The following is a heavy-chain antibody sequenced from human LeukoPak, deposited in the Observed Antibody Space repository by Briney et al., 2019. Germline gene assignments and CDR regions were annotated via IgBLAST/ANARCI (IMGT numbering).Heavy chain of an antibody. CDR2: ISPINGGT. CDR1: GYTFTGYY. CDR3: ARQQLTYFDY. Sequence: ASVKVSCKASGYTFTGYYIHWVRQAPGQGLEWMGWISPINGGTKYAQKFQDRVTMTRDTSISTAYLELNRLKSDDTAVYFCARQQLTYFDYWGQGTLVTVS. J-gene: IGHJ4*02. D-gene: IGHD6-13*01. V-gene: IGHV1-2*02.